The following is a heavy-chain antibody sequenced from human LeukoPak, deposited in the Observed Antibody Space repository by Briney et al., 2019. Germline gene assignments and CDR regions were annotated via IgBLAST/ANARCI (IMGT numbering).Heavy chain of an antibody. V-gene: IGHV3-23*01. J-gene: IGHJ2*01. CDR2: ISGSGVTT. CDR1: GFTFSSYA. CDR3: ARRYFDL. Sequence: GGSLRLSCVASGFTFSSYAMSWVRQAPGKGLEWVSAISGSGVTTHYAGSVKGRFSISRDNSKNTLYLQMNSLRAGDTALYYCARRYFDLWGRGTLVTVSS.